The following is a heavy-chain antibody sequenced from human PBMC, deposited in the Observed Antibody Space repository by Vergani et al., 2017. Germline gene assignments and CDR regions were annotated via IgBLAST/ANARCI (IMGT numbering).Heavy chain of an antibody. V-gene: IGHV4-39*07. D-gene: IGHD5/OR15-5a*01. CDR3: RRVRPWDMSTSDFDY. J-gene: IGHJ4*02. CDR1: GGSIRSSSYY. Sequence: QLQLQESGPGLVKPSETLSLTCTVSGGSIRSSSYYWGWIRQPPGKGLEWIGMIYYSGSTDYNPSLKSRVTIAVDTSKNQFSLKLSAVTAAATAVYYCRRVRPWDMSTSDFDYWGQGTLVTVSS. CDR2: IYYSGST.